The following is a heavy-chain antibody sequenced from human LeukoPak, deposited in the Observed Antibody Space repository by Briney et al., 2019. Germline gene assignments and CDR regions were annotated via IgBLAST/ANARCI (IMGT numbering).Heavy chain of an antibody. CDR2: IRHDGSNR. D-gene: IGHD2-21*02. CDR3: AKEMVVSAALDY. CDR1: GFTFSSYG. V-gene: IGHV3-30*02. Sequence: GGSLRLSCAASGFTFSSYGMHWVRQAPGKGLEWVAFIRHDGSNRYYADSVKGRFTISRDNSKNSLYLQMNSLRIEDTALYYCAKEMVVSAALDYWGQGTLVTVSS. J-gene: IGHJ4*02.